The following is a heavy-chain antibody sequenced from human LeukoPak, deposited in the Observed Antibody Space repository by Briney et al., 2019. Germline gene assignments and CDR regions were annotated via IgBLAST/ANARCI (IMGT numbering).Heavy chain of an antibody. J-gene: IGHJ5*02. Sequence: GASVKVSCKASGYTFTGYYMHWVRQAPGLGLEWIGWINPNSGGTNYAQKFQGRVTMTRDTSISTAYMELSRLRSDDTAVYYCARGPMVRGVITTTGFDPWGQGTLVTVSS. CDR1: GYTFTGYY. V-gene: IGHV1-2*02. CDR2: INPNSGGT. CDR3: ARGPMVRGVITTTGFDP. D-gene: IGHD3-10*01.